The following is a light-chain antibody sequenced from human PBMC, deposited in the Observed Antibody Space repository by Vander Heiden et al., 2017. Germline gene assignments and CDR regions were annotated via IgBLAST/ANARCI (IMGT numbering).Light chain of an antibody. V-gene: IGLV3-1*01. CDR1: KLGDKY. J-gene: IGLJ2*01. Sequence: SYELTQPPSVSVSPGQTASVTCSGAKLGDKYACWYQQKPGQSPVVVIYQDNKRPSGIPERFSGSNSGNTATLTISGTQAMDEADYYCQAWDSSTVVFGGGTKLTVL. CDR2: QDN. CDR3: QAWDSSTVV.